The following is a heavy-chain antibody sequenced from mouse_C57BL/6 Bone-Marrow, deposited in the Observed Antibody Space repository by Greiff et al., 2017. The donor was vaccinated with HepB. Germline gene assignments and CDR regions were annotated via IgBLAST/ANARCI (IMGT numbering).Heavy chain of an antibody. J-gene: IGHJ4*01. CDR2: IYPGSGST. D-gene: IGHD3-2*02. CDR1: GYTFTSYW. CDR3: ARSGQLRLRAMDY. V-gene: IGHV1-55*01. Sequence: QVQLQQSGAELVKPGASVKMSCKASGYTFTSYWITWVKQRPGQGLEWIGDIYPGSGSTNYNEKFKSKATLTVDTSSSTAYMQLSSLTSEDSAVYYCARSGQLRLRAMDYWGQGTSVTVSS.